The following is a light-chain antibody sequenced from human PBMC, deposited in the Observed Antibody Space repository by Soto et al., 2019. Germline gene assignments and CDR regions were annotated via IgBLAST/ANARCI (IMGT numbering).Light chain of an antibody. J-gene: IGKJ5*01. CDR3: QQRSNWPIT. V-gene: IGKV3-11*01. CDR2: DTS. CDR1: QSVSNF. Sequence: EIVLTQSPGTLSLSPGKGATLSCRASQSVSNFLAWYQQKPGQAPRLLIYDTSNRATGIPARFSGSGSGTDFTLTINNLDPEDFAVYYCQQRSNWPITFGQGTRLEIK.